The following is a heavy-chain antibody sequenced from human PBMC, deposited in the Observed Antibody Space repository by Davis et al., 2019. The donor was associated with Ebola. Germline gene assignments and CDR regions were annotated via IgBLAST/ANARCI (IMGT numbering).Heavy chain of an antibody. J-gene: IGHJ4*02. CDR3: ARDGSVAAIELDY. Sequence: AASVKVSCKASGYTFTSYAMHWVRQAPGQRLEWMGWISAYNGNTNYAQRFQDRVTMTTDTSTNTAYMEVRGLRSDDTAVYYCARDGSVAAIELDYWGQGTLVTVSS. CDR2: ISAYNGNT. CDR1: GYTFTSYA. V-gene: IGHV1-18*01. D-gene: IGHD2-2*02.